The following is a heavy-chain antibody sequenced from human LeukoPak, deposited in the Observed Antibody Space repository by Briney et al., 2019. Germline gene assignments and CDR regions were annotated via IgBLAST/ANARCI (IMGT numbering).Heavy chain of an antibody. V-gene: IGHV4-59*08. CDR3: ARRLRGFDS. CDR2: IYYSGST. D-gene: IGHD5-12*01. CDR1: GGSISGFY. Sequence: PSETLSLTCTVSGGSISGFYWSWIRQPPGKGLEWIGYIYYSGSTNYNPSLKSRVTISVDTSKNQFSLKLSSVTAADTALYYCARRLRGFDSWGQGTLVTVSS. J-gene: IGHJ5*01.